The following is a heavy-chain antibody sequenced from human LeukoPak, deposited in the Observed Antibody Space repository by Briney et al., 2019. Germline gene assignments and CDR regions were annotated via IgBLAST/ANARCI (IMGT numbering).Heavy chain of an antibody. J-gene: IGHJ6*03. Sequence: GGSLRLSCAASGFTFDDYGISWVRQAPGKGLEWVSGFNWNGGSTGYADSVKGRFTITRDNAKNSLYLQMNSLRAEDTALYYCARLGYCSGGSCYGAYYYYMDVWGKGTTVTVSS. CDR2: FNWNGGST. CDR1: GFTFDDYG. CDR3: ARLGYCSGGSCYGAYYYYMDV. D-gene: IGHD2-15*01. V-gene: IGHV3-20*04.